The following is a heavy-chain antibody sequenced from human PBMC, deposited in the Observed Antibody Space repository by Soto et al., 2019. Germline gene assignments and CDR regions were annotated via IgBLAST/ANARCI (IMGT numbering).Heavy chain of an antibody. D-gene: IGHD3-3*01. CDR1: GFTLTSYE. V-gene: IGHV3-48*03. J-gene: IGHJ6*02. CDR3: ARERPSSDFWSGYSFGMDV. Sequence: PGGSLRLSCEASGFTLTSYEMNWVRQAPGKGLEWVSYISSGGQTIYYADSVKGRFTISRDNAKNSLYLQMNSLRGEDAAVYYCARERPSSDFWSGYSFGMDVWGQGTTVTVSS. CDR2: ISSGGQTI.